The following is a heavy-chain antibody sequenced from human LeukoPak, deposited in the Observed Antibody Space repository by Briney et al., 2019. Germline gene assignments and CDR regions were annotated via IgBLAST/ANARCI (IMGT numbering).Heavy chain of an antibody. Sequence: GESLKISCKGSGYSFTSYWIGWVRQMPGKGLEWMGIIYPGDSDTRYSPSFQGRVTISADKSISTAYLQWSSLKASDTAMYYCARRDIDSGSKHYNWFDPWGQGTLVTVSS. CDR1: GYSFTSYW. CDR3: ARRDIDSGSKHYNWFDP. V-gene: IGHV5-51*01. D-gene: IGHD3-10*01. CDR2: IYPGDSDT. J-gene: IGHJ5*02.